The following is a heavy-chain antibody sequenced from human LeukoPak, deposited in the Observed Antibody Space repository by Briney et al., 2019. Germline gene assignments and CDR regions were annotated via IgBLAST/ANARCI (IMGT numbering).Heavy chain of an antibody. CDR1: GFTFSSYA. CDR2: ISYDGSNK. Sequence: GGSLRLSCAASGFTFSSYAMHWVRQAPGKGLEWVAVISYDGSNKYYADSVKGRFTISRDNSKNTLYLQMNSLRAEDTAVYYCARDHVVVTAYFFDYWGQGTLVTVSS. CDR3: ARDHVVVTAYFFDY. D-gene: IGHD2-21*02. J-gene: IGHJ4*02. V-gene: IGHV3-30*04.